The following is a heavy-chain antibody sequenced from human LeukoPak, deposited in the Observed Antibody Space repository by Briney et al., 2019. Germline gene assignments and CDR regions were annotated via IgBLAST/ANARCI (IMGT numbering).Heavy chain of an antibody. V-gene: IGHV4-34*01. CDR2: INHSGST. Sequence: PSETLSLTCAVYGGSFSGYYWSWIRQPPGKGLEWIGEINHSGSTNYNPSLKSRVTISVDTSKNQFSLKLSSVTAADTAVYYCARGRLCSGGSCPPDWFDPWGQGTLVTVSS. J-gene: IGHJ5*02. D-gene: IGHD2-15*01. CDR1: GGSFSGYY. CDR3: ARGRLCSGGSCPPDWFDP.